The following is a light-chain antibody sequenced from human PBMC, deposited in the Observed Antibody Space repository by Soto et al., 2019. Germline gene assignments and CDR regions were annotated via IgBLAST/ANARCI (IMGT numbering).Light chain of an antibody. V-gene: IGKV3-20*01. J-gene: IGKJ1*01. Sequence: EIVLTQSPGTLSLSPGERATLSCRASQSVSGNSLAWYQQKPGQAPRLLIYGASFRAAGVPDRFSGSGSGTDFTLTISRLEPEDFVIYYCQQYTSLPRTFRQGTKVEIK. CDR1: QSVSGNS. CDR3: QQYTSLPRT. CDR2: GAS.